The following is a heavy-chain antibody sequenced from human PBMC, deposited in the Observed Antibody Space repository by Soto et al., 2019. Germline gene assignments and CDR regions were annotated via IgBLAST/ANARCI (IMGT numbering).Heavy chain of an antibody. V-gene: IGHV3-11*01. CDR3: ARDPTRNYYDSSGYFDY. CDR1: GFTFSDYY. J-gene: IGHJ4*02. D-gene: IGHD3-22*01. Sequence: GSLRLSCAASGFTFSDYYMSWIRQAPGKGLEWVSYISSSGSTIYYADSVKGRFTISRDNAKNSLYLQMNSLRAEDTAVYYCARDPTRNYYDSSGYFDYWGQGTLVTVSS. CDR2: ISSSGSTI.